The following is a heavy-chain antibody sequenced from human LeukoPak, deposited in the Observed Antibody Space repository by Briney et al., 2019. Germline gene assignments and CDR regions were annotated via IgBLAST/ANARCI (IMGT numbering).Heavy chain of an antibody. CDR2: ISYDGSNK. CDR3: AKGLRTPDVAAYYYYYYMDV. V-gene: IGHV3-30*04. Sequence: GGSLRLSCAASGFTFSSYAMHWVRQAPGKGLEWVAVISYDGSNKYYADSVKGRFTISRDNSKNTLYLQMNSLRAEDTAVYYCAKGLRTPDVAAYYYYYYMDVWGKGTTVTISS. J-gene: IGHJ6*03. CDR1: GFTFSSYA. D-gene: IGHD2-15*01.